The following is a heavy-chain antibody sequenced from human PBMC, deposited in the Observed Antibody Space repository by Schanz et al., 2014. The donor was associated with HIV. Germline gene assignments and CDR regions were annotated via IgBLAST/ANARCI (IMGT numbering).Heavy chain of an antibody. CDR2: IWYDGGYK. D-gene: IGHD3-22*01. J-gene: IGHJ6*02. CDR1: GFTFSSFG. V-gene: IGHV3-33*01. CDR3: VRVRSPRVKIVVVMDYYYYAMDV. Sequence: QVQLVESGGGVVQPGRSLRLSCAASGFTFSSFGMHWVRQAPGKGLEWVAVIWYDGGYKSYADSVTGRFTISRDNSKNTLYLQMNSLRAEDTAVYYCVRVRSPRVKIVVVMDYYYYAMDVWGQGTTVTVSS.